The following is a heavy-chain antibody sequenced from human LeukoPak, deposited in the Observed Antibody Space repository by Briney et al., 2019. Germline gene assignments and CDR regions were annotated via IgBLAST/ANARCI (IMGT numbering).Heavy chain of an antibody. V-gene: IGHV3-53*01. Sequence: GGSLRLSCAASGFTVSSNYMSWVRQAPGKGLEWVSVIYSGGSTYYADSVKGRFTISRDNSKNTLYLQMNSLRAEDTAVYYCARDQYSSGWFEDYWGQGTLVTVSS. J-gene: IGHJ4*02. CDR3: ARDQYSSGWFEDY. CDR1: GFTVSSNY. CDR2: IYSGGST. D-gene: IGHD6-19*01.